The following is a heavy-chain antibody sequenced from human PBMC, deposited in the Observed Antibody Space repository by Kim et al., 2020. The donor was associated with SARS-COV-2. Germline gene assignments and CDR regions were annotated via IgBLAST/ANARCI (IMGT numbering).Heavy chain of an antibody. CDR3: ARGGRGENRYSAH. V-gene: IGHV6-1*01. Sequence: SQTLSLTCAISGDSVSSYSAAWIWLRQSPSRGLEWLGVTWYSSKWYSDYAPSVKSRITINSDTSKNQFSLQLNSVTPEDTAVYFCARGGRGENRYSAHWGQGTLVTVSS. J-gene: IGHJ4*02. CDR2: TWYSSKWYS. CDR1: GDSVSSYSAA.